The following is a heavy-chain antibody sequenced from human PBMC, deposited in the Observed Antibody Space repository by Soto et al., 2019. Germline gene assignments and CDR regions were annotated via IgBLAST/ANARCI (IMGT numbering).Heavy chain of an antibody. V-gene: IGHV3-23*01. J-gene: IGHJ4*02. Sequence: EVQLLESGGGLVQPGGSLRLSCAASGFTFSSYAMSWVRQAPGKGLEWVSAISGSGGSTYYADSVKGRFTISRDNSKNTLYLQMNSLRAEDTAVYYCAKGGVPAAIWRGGIDYWGQGTLVTVSS. CDR2: ISGSGGST. CDR3: AKGGVPAAIWRGGIDY. CDR1: GFTFSSYA. D-gene: IGHD2-2*02.